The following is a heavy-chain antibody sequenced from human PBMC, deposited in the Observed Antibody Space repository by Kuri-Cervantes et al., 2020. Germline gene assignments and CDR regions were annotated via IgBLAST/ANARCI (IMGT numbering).Heavy chain of an antibody. CDR3: AGHSSSGY. CDR1: GFIFSSYS. CDR2: ISSSSSYI. Sequence: GGSLRLSCAASGFIFSSYSMNWVRQAPGKGLEWVSSISSSSSYIYYADSVKGRFTISRDNSKNTLYLQMNSLRAEDTAVYYCAGHSSSGYWGQGTLVTVSS. D-gene: IGHD6-6*01. J-gene: IGHJ4*02. V-gene: IGHV3-21*01.